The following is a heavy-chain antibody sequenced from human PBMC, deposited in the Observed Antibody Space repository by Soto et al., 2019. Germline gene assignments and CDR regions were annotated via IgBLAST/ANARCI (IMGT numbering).Heavy chain of an antibody. CDR3: ARSGGLDRDFNY. V-gene: IGHV1-69*13. D-gene: IGHD2-15*01. J-gene: IGHJ4*02. Sequence: SVKVSYKASGGTFSSDSFSWVRQAPGQGLEWMGGIIPMFDTPIYAQKFQDRVTITADESTSTAYMQLSSLRSGDTAVYYCARSGGLDRDFNYWGQGSLVTVSS. CDR2: IIPMFDTP. CDR1: GGTFSSDS.